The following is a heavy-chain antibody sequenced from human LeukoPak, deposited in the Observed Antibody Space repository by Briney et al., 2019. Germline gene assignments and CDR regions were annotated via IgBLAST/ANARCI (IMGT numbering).Heavy chain of an antibody. Sequence: SETLSLTCTVSGGSISSYYWGWIRQPPGKGLEWIGYIYYSGSTNYNPSLKSRVTISVDTSKNQFSLKLSSVTAADTAVYYCARKAPSTVTPDNWFDPWGQGTLVTVSS. CDR2: IYYSGST. CDR3: ARKAPSTVTPDNWFDP. J-gene: IGHJ5*02. V-gene: IGHV4-59*01. CDR1: GGSISSYY. D-gene: IGHD4-11*01.